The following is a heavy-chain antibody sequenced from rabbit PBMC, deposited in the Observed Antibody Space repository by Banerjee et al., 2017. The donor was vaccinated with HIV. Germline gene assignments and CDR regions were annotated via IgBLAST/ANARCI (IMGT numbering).Heavy chain of an antibody. V-gene: IGHV1S45*01. J-gene: IGHJ4*01. CDR2: INSSSRNV. Sequence: QEQLEESGGDLVKPEGSLTLTCTASGFSFSNKYVMCWVRQAPGKGLEWIGCINSSSRNVVYASWATGRFTISSDNAQNTLDLQMNSLTAADTATYFCARESLIGYDLWGQGTLVT. CDR1: GFSFSNKYV. D-gene: IGHD6-1*01. CDR3: ARESLIGYDL.